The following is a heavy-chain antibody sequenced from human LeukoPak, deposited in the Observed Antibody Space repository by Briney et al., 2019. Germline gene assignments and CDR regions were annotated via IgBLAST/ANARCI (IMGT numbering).Heavy chain of an antibody. D-gene: IGHD6-13*01. CDR3: ARSRHGIAAAGTRSWFDP. CDR2: IDPSDSYT. CDR1: GYSFTSYW. J-gene: IGHJ5*02. Sequence: HGESLRISCKGSGYSFTSYWISWVRQMPGKGLEWMGRIDPSDSYTNYSPSFQGHVTISADKSISTAYLQWSSLKASDTAMYYCARSRHGIAAAGTRSWFDPWGQGTLVTVSS. V-gene: IGHV5-10-1*01.